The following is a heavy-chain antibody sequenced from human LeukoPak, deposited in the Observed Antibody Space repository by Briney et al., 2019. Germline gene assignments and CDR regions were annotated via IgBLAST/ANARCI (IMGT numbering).Heavy chain of an antibody. CDR3: AAEGPPAVAGEGGAFDI. CDR1: GFTFTSSA. Sequence: ASVKVSCKASGFTFTSSAVQWARQARGQRLEWIGWIVVGSGNTNYAQKFQERVTITRDMSTSTAYMELSSLRSEDTAVYYCAAEGPPAVAGEGGAFDIWGQGTMVTVSS. CDR2: IVVGSGNT. D-gene: IGHD6-19*01. V-gene: IGHV1-58*01. J-gene: IGHJ3*02.